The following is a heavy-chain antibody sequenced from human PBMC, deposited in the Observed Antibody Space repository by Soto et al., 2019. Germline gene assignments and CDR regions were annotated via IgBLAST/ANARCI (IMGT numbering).Heavy chain of an antibody. V-gene: IGHV1-69*02. CDR3: ARGSTPQSGRWLPSYYFDY. CDR2: IIPILGIA. D-gene: IGHD3-10*01. Sequence: QVQLVQSGAEVKKPGSSVKVSCKASGGTFSSYTISWVRQAPGQGLEWMGRIIPILGIANYAQKFQGRVTITADKXXSXAXMELSSLRSEDTAVYYCARGSTPQSGRWLPSYYFDYWGQGTLVTVSS. J-gene: IGHJ4*02. CDR1: GGTFSSYT.